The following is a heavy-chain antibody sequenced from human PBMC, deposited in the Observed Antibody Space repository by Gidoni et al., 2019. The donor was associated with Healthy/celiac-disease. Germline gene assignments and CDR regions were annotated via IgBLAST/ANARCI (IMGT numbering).Heavy chain of an antibody. CDR2: IIPIFGTA. CDR3: ARGGSSSWYYWFDP. V-gene: IGHV1-69*12. CDR1: GGTFSSYA. Sequence: QVPLVLSGAEVKKPGSSVKVSCKASGGTFSSYAISWVRQAPGQGLEWMGGIIPIFGTANYAQKFQGRVTITADESTSTAYIELSSLRSEDTAVYYCARGGSSSWYYWFDPWGQGTLVTVSS. D-gene: IGHD6-13*01. J-gene: IGHJ5*02.